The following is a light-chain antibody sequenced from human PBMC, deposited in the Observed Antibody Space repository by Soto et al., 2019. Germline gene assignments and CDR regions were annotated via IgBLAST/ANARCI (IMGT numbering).Light chain of an antibody. CDR2: GAS. J-gene: IGKJ5*01. CDR3: QQYGNAPIT. CDR1: QTVYSSL. V-gene: IGKV3-20*01. Sequence: ETVLTQSPGTLSLSPGERATLSCRAAQTVYSSLLAWYQQKPGQAPRLLIYGASSRATGIPDRFSGSGSGTDFTLTISRVEPEDFAVYHCQQYGNAPITFGQGPRLEIK.